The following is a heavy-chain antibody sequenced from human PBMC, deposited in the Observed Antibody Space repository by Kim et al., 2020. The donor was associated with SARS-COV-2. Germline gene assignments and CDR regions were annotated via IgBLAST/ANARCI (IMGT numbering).Heavy chain of an antibody. CDR2: IYSGGST. CDR1: GSTV. Sequence: GGSLRLSCAASGSTVMSWVRQSPGKGLEWVSVIYSGGSTYYADSVKGRFTISRDNSKNTLYLQMNSLRAEDTAVYYCARDLFADHALDSWGQGALVTVSS. CDR3: ARDLFADHALDS. V-gene: IGHV3-53*01. J-gene: IGHJ4*02. D-gene: IGHD2-21*01.